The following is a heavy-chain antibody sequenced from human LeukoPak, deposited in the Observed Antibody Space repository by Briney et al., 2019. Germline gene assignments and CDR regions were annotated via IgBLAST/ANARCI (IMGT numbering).Heavy chain of an antibody. V-gene: IGHV4-38-2*02. CDR3: ARDGYNWYNWFDP. D-gene: IGHD5-24*01. Sequence: SGTLSLTCTVSGYSISSGYYWGWIRQPPGKGLEWIGSIYHSGSTYYNPSLKSRVTISVDTSKNQFSLKLSSVTAADTAVYYCARDGYNWYNWFDPWGQGTLVTVSS. J-gene: IGHJ5*02. CDR2: IYHSGST. CDR1: GYSISSGYY.